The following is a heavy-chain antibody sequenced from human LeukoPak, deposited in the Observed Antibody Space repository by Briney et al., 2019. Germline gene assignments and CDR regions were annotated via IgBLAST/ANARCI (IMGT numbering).Heavy chain of an antibody. J-gene: IGHJ4*02. D-gene: IGHD3-10*01. CDR1: GFTFSSYA. V-gene: IGHV3-23*01. CDR2: ISGSGGST. CDR3: AKTLSMVRGVTTDY. Sequence: PGGSLRLSCAASGFTFSSYAMSWVRQAPGKGLEWVSAISGSGGSTYYADSVKGRFTISRDNSKNTLYLQMNSLRAEDTAVYYCAKTLSMVRGVTTDYWGQGTLVTVSS.